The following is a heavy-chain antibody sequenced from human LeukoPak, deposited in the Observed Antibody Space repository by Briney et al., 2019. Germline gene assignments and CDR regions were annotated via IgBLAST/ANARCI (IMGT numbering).Heavy chain of an antibody. V-gene: IGHV4-59*01. CDR3: ASGAYTYYYMDV. D-gene: IGHD3-10*01. Sequence: ASETLSLTCTVSGGSISSYYWSWLRQPPGKGLEWLGYIYYSGSTNYNPPLKSRVTISVDTSKNQFSLKLSSVTAADTAVYYCASGAYTYYYMDVWGKGTTVTISS. J-gene: IGHJ6*03. CDR2: IYYSGST. CDR1: GGSISSYY.